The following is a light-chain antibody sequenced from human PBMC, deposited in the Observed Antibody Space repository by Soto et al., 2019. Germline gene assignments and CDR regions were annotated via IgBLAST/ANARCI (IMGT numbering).Light chain of an antibody. V-gene: IGLV2-14*01. J-gene: IGLJ1*01. CDR2: EVS. CDR1: SSDVGGYKY. Sequence: QSALTQPASVSGSPGQSINISCTGTSSDVGGYKYVSWYQLHPGKAPKLIIYEVSNRPSGVSNRFSGSKSGNTASLTISGLQSEDEADYYCNSYTSSTAYVFGTGTKLTVL. CDR3: NSYTSSTAYV.